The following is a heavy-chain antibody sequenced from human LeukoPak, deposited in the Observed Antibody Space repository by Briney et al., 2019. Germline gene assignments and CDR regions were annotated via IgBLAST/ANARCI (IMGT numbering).Heavy chain of an antibody. CDR3: VGEMDSGWYPY. CDR2: ISSSGSST. D-gene: IGHD6-19*01. J-gene: IGHJ4*02. CDR1: GFNFRGYE. V-gene: IGHV3-48*03. Sequence: GGSLRLSCAASGFNFRGYEMNWVRQAPGKGLQWLAYISSSGSSTYYADSVQGRFTISRDNAKNSLYLHMNSLRVDGTAVYYCVGEMDSGWYPYWGPGTLVTVSS.